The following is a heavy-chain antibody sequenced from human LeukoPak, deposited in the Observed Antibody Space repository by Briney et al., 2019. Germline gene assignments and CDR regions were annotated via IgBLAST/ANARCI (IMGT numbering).Heavy chain of an antibody. V-gene: IGHV4-4*02. J-gene: IGHJ4*02. Sequence: PSGTLSLTCTVSGGSINGNNWWSWVRQPPGKGLEWIGEVFQSGSINYNPSLKSRVAISVDKSKNQFSLRLTSVTAADTAVYYCAREYNSSRYFDSWGQGTLVTVSS. CDR2: VFQSGSI. CDR3: AREYNSSRYFDS. D-gene: IGHD6-13*01. CDR1: GGSINGNNW.